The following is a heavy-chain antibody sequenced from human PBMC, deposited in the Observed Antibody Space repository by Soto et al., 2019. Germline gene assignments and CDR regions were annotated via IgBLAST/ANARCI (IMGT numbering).Heavy chain of an antibody. V-gene: IGHV3-30*18. CDR3: AKDGDPLLWFGTHYGMDV. CDR1: GFTFSSYG. CDR2: ISYDGSNK. J-gene: IGHJ6*02. D-gene: IGHD3-10*01. Sequence: GGSLRLSCAASGFTFSSYGMHWVRQAPGKGLEWVAVISYDGSNKYYADSVKDRFTISRDNSKNTLYLQMNSLRAEDTAVYYCAKDGDPLLWFGTHYGMDVWGQGTTVTVSS.